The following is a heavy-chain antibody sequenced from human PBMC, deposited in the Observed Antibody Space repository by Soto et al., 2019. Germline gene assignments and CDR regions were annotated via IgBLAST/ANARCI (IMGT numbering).Heavy chain of an antibody. J-gene: IGHJ4*02. V-gene: IGHV1-69*13. Sequence: QVQLVQSGAEVKKPGASVKVSCEASGYTFSNYAISWVRQAPGQGLEWMGGIIPIFGTANYAQKFQGRVTITADESTSTAYMELSSLRSEDTAVYYCARDAPPDRGNTFDYWGQGTLVTVSS. CDR2: IIPIFGTA. D-gene: IGHD2-15*01. CDR1: GYTFSNYA. CDR3: ARDAPPDRGNTFDY.